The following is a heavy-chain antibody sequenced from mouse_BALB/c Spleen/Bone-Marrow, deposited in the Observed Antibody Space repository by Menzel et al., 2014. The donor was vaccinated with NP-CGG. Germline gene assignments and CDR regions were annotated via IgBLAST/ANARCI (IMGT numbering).Heavy chain of an antibody. V-gene: IGHV5-6-3*01. Sequence: EVHLAESGGGLVQPGGSLKLSCAASGFTFSSYGMSWVRQTPDKRLELVATINSNGGSTYYPDSVKGRFTISRDNAKNTLYLQMSSLKSEDTAMYYCARIWAYYAMDYWGQGTSVTVSS. D-gene: IGHD4-1*01. CDR1: GFTFSSYG. CDR2: INSNGGST. CDR3: ARIWAYYAMDY. J-gene: IGHJ4*01.